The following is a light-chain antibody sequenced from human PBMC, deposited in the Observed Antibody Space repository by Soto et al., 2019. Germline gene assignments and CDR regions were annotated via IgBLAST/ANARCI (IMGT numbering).Light chain of an antibody. V-gene: IGLV1-51*01. CDR2: DKN. CDR1: SSNIGNNY. CDR3: GTWDSSLSAYV. Sequence: QSVLTQPPSVSAAPGQKVTISCSGSSSNIGNNYVSWYQQLPGTAPKLLIYDKNKRPSGIPDRFSGSKSGTSATLGITGLQTGDEADYYCGTWDSSLSAYVFGTGTKVPS. J-gene: IGLJ1*01.